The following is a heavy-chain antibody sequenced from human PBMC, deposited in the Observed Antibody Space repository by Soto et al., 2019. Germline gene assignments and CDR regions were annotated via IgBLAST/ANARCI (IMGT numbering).Heavy chain of an antibody. CDR3: AKTWSGDHFDY. Sequence: EVQLLESGGGLVQPGGSLRLSCAASGFTFSNYAMSWVRQAPGKGLEWVSSISASGDSTYYADSVKGRFTISRDNSKNTVYVQMNSLRAEDTALYYCAKTWSGDHFDYWGQGTLVTVSS. CDR1: GFTFSNYA. V-gene: IGHV3-23*01. CDR2: ISASGDST. D-gene: IGHD3-3*01. J-gene: IGHJ4*02.